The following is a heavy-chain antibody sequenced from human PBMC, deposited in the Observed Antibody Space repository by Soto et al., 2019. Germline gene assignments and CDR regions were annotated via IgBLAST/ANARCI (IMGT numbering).Heavy chain of an antibody. CDR1: GFTFRTYG. J-gene: IGHJ2*01. D-gene: IGHD5-18*01. V-gene: IGHV3-30*18. CDR3: AKEGYPLYCYFDR. Sequence: QVQLVESGGGVVQPGRSLRVSCAASGFTFRTYGMHWVSQAPGKGLEWVAVISYDGSNKYYADSVKGRFTISRDNSKNTLYLQMNSLIPEDTAVYYCAKEGYPLYCYFDRWGRGTLVTVS. CDR2: ISYDGSNK.